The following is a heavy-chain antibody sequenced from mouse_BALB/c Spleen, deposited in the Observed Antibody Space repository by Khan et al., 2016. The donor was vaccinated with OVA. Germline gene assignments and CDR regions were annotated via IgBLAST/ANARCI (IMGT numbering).Heavy chain of an antibody. CDR1: GFTFSNYA. J-gene: IGHJ3*01. CDR3: SRDYWFAY. V-gene: IGHV5-6-5*01. Sequence: EVQLVESGGGLVKPGGSLKFSCAASGFTFSNYAMSWVRQTPEKRLEWVASISSGGSTYHSDSVKGRFTISRDNARNILYLQMSSLRSEDTAMYYWSRDYWFAYWGQGTLVTVAA. CDR2: ISSGGST.